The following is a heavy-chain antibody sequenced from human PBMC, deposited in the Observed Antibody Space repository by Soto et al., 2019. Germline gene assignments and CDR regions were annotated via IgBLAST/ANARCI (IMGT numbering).Heavy chain of an antibody. CDR2: INHSGST. D-gene: IGHD3-10*01. V-gene: IGHV4-34*01. CDR1: GGSFSGYY. Sequence: SETLSLTCAVYGGSFSGYYWSWIRQPPGKGLEWIGEINHSGSTNYNPSLKSRVTISVDTSKNQFSLKLSSVTAADTAVYYCAHLGFVYYYYGMDVWGQGTTVTVSS. J-gene: IGHJ6*02. CDR3: AHLGFVYYYYGMDV.